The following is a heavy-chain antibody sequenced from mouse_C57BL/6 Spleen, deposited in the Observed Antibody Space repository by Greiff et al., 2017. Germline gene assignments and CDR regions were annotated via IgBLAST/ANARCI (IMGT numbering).Heavy chain of an antibody. Sequence: QVQLKESGAELARPGASVKLSCKASGYTFTSYGISWVKQRTGQGLEWIGEIYPRSGNTYYNEKFKGKATLTADKSSSTAYMELRSLTSEDAAVYFCARYFLFGYDAWFAYWGQGTLVTVSA. CDR1: GYTFTSYG. J-gene: IGHJ3*01. CDR3: ARYFLFGYDAWFAY. CDR2: IYPRSGNT. V-gene: IGHV1-81*01. D-gene: IGHD2-2*01.